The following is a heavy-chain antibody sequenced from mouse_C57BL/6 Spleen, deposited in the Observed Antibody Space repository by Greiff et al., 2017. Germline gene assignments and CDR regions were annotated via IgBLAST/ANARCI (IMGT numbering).Heavy chain of an antibody. D-gene: IGHD1-1*01. CDR2: IDPSDSYT. CDR1: GYTFTSYW. CDR3: AHYYGTERGFAY. J-gene: IGHJ3*01. V-gene: IGHV1-69*01. Sequence: VQLQQPGAELVMPGASVKLTCKASGYTFTSYWMHWVKQRPGQGLEWIGEIDPSDSYTNYNQKFKGKSTLTVDKSSSTAYMQLSSLTSEDSAVYYCAHYYGTERGFAYWGQGTLVTVSA.